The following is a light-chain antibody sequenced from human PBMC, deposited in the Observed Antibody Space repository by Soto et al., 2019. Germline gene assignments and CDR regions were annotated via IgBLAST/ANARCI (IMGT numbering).Light chain of an antibody. Sequence: QSVLTQPASVSGSPGQSITISCSGSSSNIGGNSVSWYQQLPGTAPKLLIYDDNKRPSGIPDRFSGSKSGTPATLGITGFQTGDEADYYCGSWDSSLSAYVFGTGTKVTVL. V-gene: IGLV1-51*01. CDR2: DDN. CDR3: GSWDSSLSAYV. J-gene: IGLJ1*01. CDR1: SSNIGGNS.